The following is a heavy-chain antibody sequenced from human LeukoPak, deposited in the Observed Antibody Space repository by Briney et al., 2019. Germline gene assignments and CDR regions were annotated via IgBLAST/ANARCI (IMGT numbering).Heavy chain of an antibody. V-gene: IGHV3-21*01. CDR2: ISSGSGYI. CDR3: ARDSDVGY. J-gene: IGHJ4*02. Sequence: GGSLRLSCAASRFTFSTYSMNWVRQAPGKGLEWVASISSGSGYIYYAESVKGRFTISRDNAGNSLYLQMNSLGADDTAVYYCARDSDVGYWGQGTLVTVSS. CDR1: RFTFSTYS.